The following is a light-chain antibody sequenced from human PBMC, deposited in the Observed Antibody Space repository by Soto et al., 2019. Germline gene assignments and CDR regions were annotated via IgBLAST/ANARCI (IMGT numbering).Light chain of an antibody. J-gene: IGKJ1*01. CDR3: QQYGNSPRT. CDR1: QSVTSNF. Sequence: EIVLAQSPGTLSLSPGERATLSCRASQSVTSNFLAWYQQKPGPAPRLLIYGASSRATGIPDRFSGSGSGTDFTLTISRLEPEDFAVYYGQQYGNSPRTFGQGTKGDIK. V-gene: IGKV3-20*01. CDR2: GAS.